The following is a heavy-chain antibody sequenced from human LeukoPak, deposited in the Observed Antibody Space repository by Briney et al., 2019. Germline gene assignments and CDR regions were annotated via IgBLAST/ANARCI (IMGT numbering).Heavy chain of an antibody. J-gene: IGHJ3*02. CDR3: EGRWFYDGGAFDI. Sequence: PGGSLRLSCAATGFTFSSYAMHRVRQAPGKGMEREAVISYDGSNKYYADSVKGRFTISRDNSKNTLYLQMNSLRAEDTAVYYCEGRWFYDGGAFDIWGQGTMVTVSS. CDR1: GFTFSSYA. D-gene: IGHD2/OR15-2a*01. CDR2: ISYDGSNK. V-gene: IGHV3-30-3*01.